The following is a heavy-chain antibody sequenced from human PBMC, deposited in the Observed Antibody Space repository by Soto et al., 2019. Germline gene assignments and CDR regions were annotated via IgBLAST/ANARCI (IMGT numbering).Heavy chain of an antibody. V-gene: IGHV4-59*01. D-gene: IGHD6-13*01. J-gene: IGHJ6*02. CDR2: IYYSGST. Sequence: SETLSLTCTVSGGSISSYYWSWIRQPPGKGLEWIGYIYYSGSTNYNPSLKSRVTISVDPSKNQFSLKLSSVTAADTAVYYCARDRRGSSWYHNYYGMDVWGQGTTVTVSS. CDR1: GGSISSYY. CDR3: ARDRRGSSWYHNYYGMDV.